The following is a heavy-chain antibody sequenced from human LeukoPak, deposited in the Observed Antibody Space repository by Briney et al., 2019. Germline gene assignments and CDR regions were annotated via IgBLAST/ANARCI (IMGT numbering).Heavy chain of an antibody. V-gene: IGHV3-23*01. CDR1: GFTFSSYA. J-gene: IGHJ4*02. CDR3: ATAIDGSGSYYSGYFDY. D-gene: IGHD3-10*01. Sequence: GGSLRLSCAASGFTFSSYAMSWVRQAPGKGLEWVSAISGSGGSTYYADSVKGRFTISRDNSKNTLYLQMNSLRAEDTAVYYCATAIDGSGSYYSGYFDYWGQGTLVTVSS. CDR2: ISGSGGST.